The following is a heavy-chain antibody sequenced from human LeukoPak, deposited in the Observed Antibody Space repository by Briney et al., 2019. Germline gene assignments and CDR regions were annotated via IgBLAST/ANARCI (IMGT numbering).Heavy chain of an antibody. J-gene: IGHJ4*02. V-gene: IGHV3-21*01. CDR3: ARDSSQLGIFDY. CDR1: GFTFSSYI. D-gene: IGHD7-27*01. Sequence: GGSLRLSCAASGFTFSSYIMNWVRQAPGKGLEWVSSISSSSSYIYYADSVKGRFTISRDNAKNSLYLQMNSLRAEDTAVYYCARDSSQLGIFDYWGQGTLVTVSS. CDR2: ISSSSSYI.